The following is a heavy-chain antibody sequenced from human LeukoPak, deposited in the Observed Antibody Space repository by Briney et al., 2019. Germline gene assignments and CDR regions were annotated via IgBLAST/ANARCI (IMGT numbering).Heavy chain of an antibody. CDR2: IIPIFGTA. CDR3: ARQTLMYSSSWYTPKGDDAFDI. V-gene: IGHV1-69*06. D-gene: IGHD6-13*01. Sequence: GASVKVSCKASGGTFSSYAISWVRQAPGQGLEWMGGIIPIFGTANYAQKFQGRVTITADKSTSTAYMELSSLRSEDTAVYYCARQTLMYSSSWYTPKGDDAFDIWGQGTMVTVSS. J-gene: IGHJ3*02. CDR1: GGTFSSYA.